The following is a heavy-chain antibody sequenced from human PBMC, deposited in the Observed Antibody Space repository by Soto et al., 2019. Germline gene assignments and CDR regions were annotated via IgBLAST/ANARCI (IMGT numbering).Heavy chain of an antibody. D-gene: IGHD3-22*01. CDR3: AREGGLYYYDSSGSSGAFDI. V-gene: IGHV4-31*03. Sequence: QVQLQESGPGLVKPSQTLSLICTVSGDSISSGGFYWSWIRQHPGKGLEWIGFIYKSGSTYYNPSLKSRVTISVDTSKNQFSLKLSSVTAADTAVYYCAREGGLYYYDSSGSSGAFDIWGQGTMVTVSS. J-gene: IGHJ3*02. CDR1: GDSISSGGFY. CDR2: IYKSGST.